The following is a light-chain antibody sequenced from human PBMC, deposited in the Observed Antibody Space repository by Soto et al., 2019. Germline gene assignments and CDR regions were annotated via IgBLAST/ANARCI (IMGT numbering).Light chain of an antibody. J-gene: IGKJ4*01. CDR2: ASS. CDR1: QAINNK. V-gene: IGKV1-12*01. CDR3: QQANSFPLT. Sequence: DIQMTQSPSSVSASVGDRVTITCRTSQAINNKLAWYQQKLGQAPNLLIYASSSLRSGVPSRFSGGGSGTDFTLTISSLQPEDFATYYCQQANSFPLTFGGGTRVEIK.